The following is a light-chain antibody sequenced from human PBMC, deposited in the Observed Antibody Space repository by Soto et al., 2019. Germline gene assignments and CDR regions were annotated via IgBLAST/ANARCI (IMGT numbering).Light chain of an antibody. Sequence: QSALTQPASVSGSPGQSITISCTGTSSDVGSYNLVSWYQQHPGKAPKLMIYEGSKRPSGVSSRFSGSKSGNTASLTISGLQAEDEADYYCCSYAGRGTSTVVFGGGTKVTVL. V-gene: IGLV2-23*01. CDR2: EGS. CDR1: SSDVGSYNL. CDR3: CSYAGRGTSTVV. J-gene: IGLJ2*01.